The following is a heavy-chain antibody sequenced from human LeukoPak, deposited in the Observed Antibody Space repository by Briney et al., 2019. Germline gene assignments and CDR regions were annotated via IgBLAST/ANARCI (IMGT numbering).Heavy chain of an antibody. J-gene: IGHJ4*02. CDR3: ARHSGDHPYYA. V-gene: IGHV4-59*08. CDR2: IYYSGST. Sequence: KPSETLSLTCTVSGGSISRYYWSWIRQPPGKRLEWIGYIYYSGSTNYNPSLKSRVTISVDTSKNQFSLKVSAVTAADTAVYYCARHSGDHPYYAWGQGTLVTFSS. CDR1: GGSISRYY. D-gene: IGHD3-3*01.